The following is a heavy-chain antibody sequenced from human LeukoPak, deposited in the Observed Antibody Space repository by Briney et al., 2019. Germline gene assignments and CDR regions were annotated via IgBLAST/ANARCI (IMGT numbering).Heavy chain of an antibody. J-gene: IGHJ3*02. Sequence: SETLSLTCTVSGYSISSGYHWGWIRQPPGKGLEWIGYIYYSGSTNYNPSLKSRVTISVDTSKNQFSLKLSSVTAADTAVYYCARDKLAHDAFDIWGQGTMVTVSS. CDR1: GYSISSGYH. V-gene: IGHV4-61*01. CDR3: ARDKLAHDAFDI. D-gene: IGHD6-13*01. CDR2: IYYSGST.